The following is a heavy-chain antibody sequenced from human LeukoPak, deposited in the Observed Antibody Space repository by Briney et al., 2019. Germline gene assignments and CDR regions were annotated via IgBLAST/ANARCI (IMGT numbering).Heavy chain of an antibody. J-gene: IGHJ3*02. CDR3: ARAGSGWYPHAFDI. CDR1: GLTFSDYY. D-gene: IGHD6-19*01. V-gene: IGHV3-11*04. Sequence: GGSLRLSCAASGLTFSDYYMSWIRQAPGKGLEWVSYISSSGSTIYYADSVKGRFTISRDNAKNSLYLQMNSLRAEDTAVYYCARAGSGWYPHAFDIWGQGTMVTVSS. CDR2: ISSSGSTI.